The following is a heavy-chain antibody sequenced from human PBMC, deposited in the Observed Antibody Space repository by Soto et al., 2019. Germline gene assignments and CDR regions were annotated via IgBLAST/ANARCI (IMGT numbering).Heavy chain of an antibody. J-gene: IGHJ4*02. CDR2: ISGSNGDT. V-gene: IGHV1-18*01. CDR3: GRGGPAVSGTYDY. Sequence: VQLVQSGAEVKESGASVKVSCKASGYTFINYGVAWVRRAPGQGPEWMGWISGSNGDTKYAQNLQNRVSLTTDTSTNTAYMELRSLRPDDTAIYFCGRGGPAVSGTYDYWGQGTLVNVSS. D-gene: IGHD6-19*01. CDR1: GYTFINYG.